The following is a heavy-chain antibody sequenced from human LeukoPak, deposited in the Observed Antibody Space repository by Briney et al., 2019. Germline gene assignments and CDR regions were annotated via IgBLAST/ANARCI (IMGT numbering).Heavy chain of an antibody. V-gene: IGHV5-51*01. D-gene: IGHD3-10*01. CDR2: IYPGGSDT. J-gene: IGHJ4*02. CDR3: ARLSGYYGSGSYKNFDC. CDR1: GYSFTSYW. Sequence: GESLKISCKGSGYSFTSYWIGWVRQMPGKGLEWMGIIYPGGSDTRYSPSFQGQVTISADKSISTAYLQWSSLKASDTAMYYCARLSGYYGSGSYKNFDCWGQGTLVTVSS.